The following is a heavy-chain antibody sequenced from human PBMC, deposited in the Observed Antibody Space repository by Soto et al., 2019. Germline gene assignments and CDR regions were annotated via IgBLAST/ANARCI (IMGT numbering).Heavy chain of an antibody. CDR2: IYPGDSDT. J-gene: IGHJ6*02. CDR1: GYNFNRYW. Sequence: GESLKISCKGSGYNFNRYWIGWVRQMPGKGLEWMGVIYPGDSDTRYSPSLQGQVTISADKSISTAYLQWSSLKASDTAMYYCARQEVSYYYGMDVWGQGTTVTSP. V-gene: IGHV5-51*01. CDR3: ARQEVSYYYGMDV.